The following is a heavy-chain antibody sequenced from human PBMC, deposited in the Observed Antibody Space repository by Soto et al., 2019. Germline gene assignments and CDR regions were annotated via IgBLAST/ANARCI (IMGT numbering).Heavy chain of an antibody. J-gene: IGHJ6*02. Sequence: SETLSLTCAVYGGSFSGYYWSWIRQPPGKGLEWIGEINHSGSTNYNPSLKSRVTISVDTSKNQFSLKLSSVTAADTAVYYCARSGIVNYYGSGRPYGMDVWGQGTTVTVSS. CDR3: ARSGIVNYYGSGRPYGMDV. D-gene: IGHD3-10*01. CDR2: INHSGST. CDR1: GGSFSGYY. V-gene: IGHV4-34*01.